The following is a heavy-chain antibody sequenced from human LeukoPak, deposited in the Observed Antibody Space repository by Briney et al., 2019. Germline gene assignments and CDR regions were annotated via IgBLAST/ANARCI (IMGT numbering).Heavy chain of an antibody. CDR1: GYTFTNYD. D-gene: IGHD5-12*01. V-gene: IGHV1-8*01. CDR3: ARGGLRFISSDH. J-gene: IGHJ4*02. Sequence: ASVKVSRKASGYTFTNYDINWLRQATGQGLEWMGWMNPNSGNTGYAQKFQGRVTMTRNTSISTAYMELSSLRSEDTAVYYCARGGLRFISSDHWGQGTLVTVSS. CDR2: MNPNSGNT.